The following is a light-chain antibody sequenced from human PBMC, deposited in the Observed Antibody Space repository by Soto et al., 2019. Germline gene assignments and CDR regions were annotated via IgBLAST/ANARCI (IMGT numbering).Light chain of an antibody. J-gene: IGKJ1*01. CDR3: QQYGNSPQT. V-gene: IGKV3-20*01. CDR2: GAT. Sequence: EIVLTQSPATLSLSPGERATLSCRASQSVNSNYVAWYQHKPGQGPRLLFYGATHRATGIPDRISGRGSGTDFTLTISRLEPEDVAVYYCQQYGNSPQTFGQGTKVEIK. CDR1: QSVNSNY.